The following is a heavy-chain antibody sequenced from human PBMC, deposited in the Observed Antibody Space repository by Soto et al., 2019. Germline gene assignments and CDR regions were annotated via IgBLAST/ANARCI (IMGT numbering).Heavy chain of an antibody. D-gene: IGHD6-19*01. V-gene: IGHV1-18*01. J-gene: IGHJ3*02. Sequence: ASVKVSCKASGYTFTSYGISWVRQAPGQGLEWMGWISAYNGNTNYAQKLQGRVTMTTDTSTRTACMELRRLRAAETAVYFCARERIAVAAPDVLDIWGKGTRFTVS. CDR1: GYTFTSYG. CDR2: ISAYNGNT. CDR3: ARERIAVAAPDVLDI.